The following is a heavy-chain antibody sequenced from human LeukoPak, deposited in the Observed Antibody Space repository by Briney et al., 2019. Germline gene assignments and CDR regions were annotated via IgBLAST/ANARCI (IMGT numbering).Heavy chain of an antibody. CDR2: IYPGDSDT. CDR1: GYSFTSYW. D-gene: IGHD3-22*01. J-gene: IGHJ4*02. Sequence: GESLKISCKGSGYSFTSYWIGWVRQMPGKGLEWMGIIYPGDSDTRYSPSFQGQVTISADKSISTAYLQWSSLKASDTAMYYCARRERQYYDSSGYFDYWGQGTLVTVFS. CDR3: ARRERQYYDSSGYFDY. V-gene: IGHV5-51*01.